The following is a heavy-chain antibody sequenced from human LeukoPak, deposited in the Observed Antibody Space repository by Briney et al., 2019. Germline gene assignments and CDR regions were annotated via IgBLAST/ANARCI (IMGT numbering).Heavy chain of an antibody. CDR3: ARDVVAAAGSWDY. Sequence: PSETLSLTCTVSGGSISSFYWSWIRQPAGRGLEWIGRIYTSGSTNYNPSLKSRVTMSVDTSKNQFSLNLSSVTAADTAVYYCARDVVAAAGSWDYWGQGTLVTVSS. CDR2: IYTSGST. J-gene: IGHJ4*02. V-gene: IGHV4-4*07. D-gene: IGHD6-13*01. CDR1: GGSISSFY.